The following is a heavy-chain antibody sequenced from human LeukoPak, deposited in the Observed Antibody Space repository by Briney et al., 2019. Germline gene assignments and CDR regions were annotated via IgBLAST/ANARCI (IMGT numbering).Heavy chain of an antibody. CDR1: GFTFSRYW. CDR3: AREATYGDYPVDN. V-gene: IGHV3-74*03. J-gene: IGHJ4*02. D-gene: IGHD4-17*01. CDR2: INSDGSDI. Sequence: GGSLRLSCTASGFTFSRYWMHWVRQAPGKGVVWVSRINSDGSDIMYADSVRGGLTISRDNAKNTVYLQMNSLRAEDTAVYYCAREATYGDYPVDNWGQGTLVTVSS.